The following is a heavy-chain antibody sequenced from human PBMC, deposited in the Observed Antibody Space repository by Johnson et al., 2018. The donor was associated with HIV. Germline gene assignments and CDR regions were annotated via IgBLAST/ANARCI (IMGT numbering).Heavy chain of an antibody. CDR2: IWYDGSNK. D-gene: IGHD2-2*01. CDR1: GFSFSNFG. J-gene: IGHJ3*01. Sequence: QVQLVESGGGVVQPGRSLRLSCAASGFSFSNFGMHWVRQAPGKGLEWVALIWYDGSNKYYADSVKGRFTVSRDNSKNTLYLQMNSLVAEDTAVYFCAKDGLGYCSRTDCRDPDAFDVWGQGTMVTVSS. V-gene: IGHV3-33*06. CDR3: AKDGLGYCSRTDCRDPDAFDV.